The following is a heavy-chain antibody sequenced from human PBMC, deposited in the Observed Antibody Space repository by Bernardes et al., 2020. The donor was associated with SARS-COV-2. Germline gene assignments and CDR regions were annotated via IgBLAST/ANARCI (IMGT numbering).Heavy chain of an antibody. CDR2: IIPIFCTA. D-gene: IGHD4-4*01. J-gene: IGHJ6*02. V-gene: IGHV1-69*13. CDR3: SRGQYGYYGMDV. Sequence: SVNASCNASGGTFGSYVISGVRQAPGHGLEWMGGIIPIFCTANYAQKFQGRVTITADESTSTAYMELSSLRSEGTAVYCCSRGQYGYYGMDVWGQGTTVTVS. CDR1: GGTFGSYV.